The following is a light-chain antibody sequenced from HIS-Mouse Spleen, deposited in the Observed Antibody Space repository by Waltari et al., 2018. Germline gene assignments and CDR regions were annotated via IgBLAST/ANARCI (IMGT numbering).Light chain of an antibody. J-gene: IGKJ3*01. CDR2: LGS. CDR1: QSLLHSNGYNY. V-gene: IGKV2-28*01. CDR3: MQALQTPFT. Sequence: DIVMTQSPLSLPVTPGEPASISCSSSQSLLHSNGYNYFVWYLQKPGQSPQLLIYLGSTRASGVPARFSGSGAGTDFTLKISRVEAEDVGVYYCMQALQTPFTFGPGTKVDIK.